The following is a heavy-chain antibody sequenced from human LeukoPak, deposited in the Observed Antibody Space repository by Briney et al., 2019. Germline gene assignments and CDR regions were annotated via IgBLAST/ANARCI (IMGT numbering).Heavy chain of an antibody. Sequence: ASVKVSCKASGYTFTSYYMHWVRQAPGQGLEWMGIINPSGGSTSYAQKFQGRVTMTRDMSTSTVYMELSSLRSEDTAVYCCARDGSGSSELLAEFYYNYYMDVWGKGTTVTVSS. D-gene: IGHD1-26*01. J-gene: IGHJ6*03. CDR3: ARDGSGSSELLAEFYYNYYMDV. V-gene: IGHV1-46*01. CDR1: GYTFTSYY. CDR2: INPSGGST.